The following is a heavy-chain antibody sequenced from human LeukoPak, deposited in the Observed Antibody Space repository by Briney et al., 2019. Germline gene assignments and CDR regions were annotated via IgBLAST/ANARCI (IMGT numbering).Heavy chain of an antibody. V-gene: IGHV1-18*01. CDR2: ISAYNGNT. Sequence: ASVKVSCKASGYTFTSYGISWVRQAPGQGLEWMGWISAYNGNTNYAQKLQGRVTLTTDTSTSTAYMELRSLRSDDTAVYYCARGLSFSLYYYGSGNWFDPWGQGTLVTVSS. D-gene: IGHD3-10*01. CDR3: ARGLSFSLYYYGSGNWFDP. CDR1: GYTFTSYG. J-gene: IGHJ5*02.